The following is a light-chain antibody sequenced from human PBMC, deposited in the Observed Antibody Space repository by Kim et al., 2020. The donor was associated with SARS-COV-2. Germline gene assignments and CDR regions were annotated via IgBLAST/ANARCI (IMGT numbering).Light chain of an antibody. Sequence: ASVGDRFIITCQASQDMSNYLNWYQHKPGKAPKLLIYGASNLETGVPSRFSGSGSGAEFTFTISSLQPEDIATYYCQQYESFPITFGQGTRLEIK. CDR3: QQYESFPIT. V-gene: IGKV1-33*01. CDR2: GAS. CDR1: QDMSNY. J-gene: IGKJ5*01.